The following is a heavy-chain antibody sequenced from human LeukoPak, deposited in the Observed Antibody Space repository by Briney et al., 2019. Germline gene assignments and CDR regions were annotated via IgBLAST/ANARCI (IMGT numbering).Heavy chain of an antibody. J-gene: IGHJ4*02. CDR1: GFTFSGSA. V-gene: IGHV3-73*01. CDR2: IRSEAKSYAT. Sequence: GRSRRLSCAAAGFTFSGSAMHWVRQASGKGREWVGQIRSEAKSYATAYAASVKGRFSISRDDSKNTADLQMNSLKTEDTAVYYCTTDGVGVEGATYDNCGQGTLVSVSS. CDR3: TTDGVGVEGATYDN. D-gene: IGHD1-26*01.